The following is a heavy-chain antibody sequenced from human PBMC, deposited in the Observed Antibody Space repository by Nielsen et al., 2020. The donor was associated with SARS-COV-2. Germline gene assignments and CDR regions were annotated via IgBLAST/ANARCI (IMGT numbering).Heavy chain of an antibody. CDR3: AKAYYGSGSFGAHWFDP. Sequence: ASVNVSCKASGYTFTSYGISWVRQAPGQGLEWMGWISAYNGNTNYAQKLQGRVTMTTDTSTSTAYMELRSLRSDDTAVYYCAKAYYGSGSFGAHWFDPWGQGTLVTVSS. CDR2: ISAYNGNT. D-gene: IGHD3-10*01. V-gene: IGHV1-18*01. J-gene: IGHJ5*02. CDR1: GYTFTSYG.